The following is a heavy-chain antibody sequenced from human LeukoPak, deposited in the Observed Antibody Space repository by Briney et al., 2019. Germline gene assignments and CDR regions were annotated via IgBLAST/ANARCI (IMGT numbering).Heavy chain of an antibody. J-gene: IGHJ5*02. V-gene: IGHV3-53*01. CDR2: IYSDNT. CDR3: ARGVVGYPNWFDP. Sequence: GGSLRLSCTVSGFTVSSNSMSWVRQAPGKGLEWVSFIYSDNTHYADSVKGRFTISRDNSKNTLYLQMNSLRAEDTAVYYCARGVVGYPNWFDPWGQGTLVTVSS. CDR1: GFTVSSNS. D-gene: IGHD2-15*01.